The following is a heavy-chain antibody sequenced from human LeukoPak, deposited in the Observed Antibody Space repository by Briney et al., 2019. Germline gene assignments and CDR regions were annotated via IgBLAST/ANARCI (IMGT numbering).Heavy chain of an antibody. Sequence: GASVKVSCKASGYTFTGYYMHWVRQAPGQGLEWMGWINPNSGGTNYAQKFQGRVTMTRDTSISTAYMELSRLRSDDTAVYYCARDRDLAYYDFWSGYSPGWFDPWGQGTLVTVSS. CDR1: GYTFTGYY. J-gene: IGHJ5*02. V-gene: IGHV1-2*02. CDR3: ARDRDLAYYDFWSGYSPGWFDP. CDR2: INPNSGGT. D-gene: IGHD3-3*01.